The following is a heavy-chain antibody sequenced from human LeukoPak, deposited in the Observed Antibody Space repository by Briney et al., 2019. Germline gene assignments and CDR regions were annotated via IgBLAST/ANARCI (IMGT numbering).Heavy chain of an antibody. D-gene: IGHD3-9*01. V-gene: IGHV3-15*01. CDR3: STRRHTIYPALFDY. J-gene: IGHJ4*02. CDR2: VKSKTDGGTA. CDR1: GSTFSNAW. Sequence: GRSLRLSCAASGSTFSNAWMSWVRQAAGRGLEWVGRVKSKTDGGTADYAAPVKGRFTISRDDSRNTLYLQMNSLKTEDTAVYYSSTRRHTIYPALFDYWGQGTLVTVSS.